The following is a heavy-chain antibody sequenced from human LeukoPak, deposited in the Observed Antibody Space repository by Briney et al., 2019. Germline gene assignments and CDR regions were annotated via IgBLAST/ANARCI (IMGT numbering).Heavy chain of an antibody. D-gene: IGHD6-13*01. CDR2: IYYSGST. Sequence: SETLSLTCTVSGGSISSYYWSWLRQPPGKGLEWIGYIYYSGSTNYNPSLKSRVTISVDTSKNQFSLKLSSVTAADTAVYYCARGGPAAGNQGFDYWGQGTLVTVSS. J-gene: IGHJ4*02. CDR1: GGSISSYY. CDR3: ARGGPAAGNQGFDY. V-gene: IGHV4-59*01.